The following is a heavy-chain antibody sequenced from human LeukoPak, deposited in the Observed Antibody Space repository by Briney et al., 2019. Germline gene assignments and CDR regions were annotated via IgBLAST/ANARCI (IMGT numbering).Heavy chain of an antibody. CDR3: ARDWAHCSGGSCYRDAFDI. V-gene: IGHV3-48*04. CDR2: VSGSSGTM. J-gene: IGHJ3*02. D-gene: IGHD2-15*01. CDR1: GFSFRNAW. Sequence: PGGSLRLSCAASGFSFRNAWMNWVRQAPGKGLEWLSYVSGSSGTMNYADSVKGRFTISRDNAKNSLYLQMNSLRAEDTAVYYCARDWAHCSGGSCYRDAFDIWGQGTVVTVSS.